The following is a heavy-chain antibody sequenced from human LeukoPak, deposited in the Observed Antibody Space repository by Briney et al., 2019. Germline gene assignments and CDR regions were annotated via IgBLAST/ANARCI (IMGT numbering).Heavy chain of an antibody. D-gene: IGHD4-23*01. J-gene: IGHJ4*02. CDR3: ARRGGYYFDY. V-gene: IGHV3-64*01. Sequence: GESLRLSCAASGFTFSSYAMHWVRQAPGKRLEYLSAVSSNGDSTYYANSVKGRFTISRDNSKNTLYLQMGSLRAEDMAVYYCARRGGYYFDYWGQGTLVTVSA. CDR2: VSSNGDST. CDR1: GFTFSSYA.